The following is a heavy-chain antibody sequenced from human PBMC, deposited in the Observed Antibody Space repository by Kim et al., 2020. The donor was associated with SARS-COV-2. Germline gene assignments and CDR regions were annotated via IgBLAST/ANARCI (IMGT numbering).Heavy chain of an antibody. J-gene: IGHJ6*03. Sequence: SETLSLTCAVSGGSISSSNWWSWVRQPPGKGLEWIGEIYHSGSTNYNPSLKSRVTISVDKSKNQFSLKLSSVTAADTAVYYCSSGRRAARQYYYYYMDVWGKGTTVTVSS. CDR1: GGSISSSNW. CDR3: SSGRRAARQYYYYYMDV. D-gene: IGHD6-6*01. V-gene: IGHV4-4*02. CDR2: IYHSGST.